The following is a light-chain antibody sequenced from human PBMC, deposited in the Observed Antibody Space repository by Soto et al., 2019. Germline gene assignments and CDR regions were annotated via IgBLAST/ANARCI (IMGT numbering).Light chain of an antibody. Sequence: ERVLTQSPATLSVSPGERATLSCRASQSVSSNLAWYQQKPGQAPRLLIYDASTRATGIPARFSGSGSGTEFTLITSSRLSEEVALNYCQQQNNSPPYTFGQGTKLEIK. CDR2: DAS. J-gene: IGKJ2*01. CDR3: QQQNNSPPYT. V-gene: IGKV3-15*01. CDR1: QSVSSN.